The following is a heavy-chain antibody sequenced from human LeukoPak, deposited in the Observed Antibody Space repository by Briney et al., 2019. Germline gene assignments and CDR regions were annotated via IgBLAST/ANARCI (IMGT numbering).Heavy chain of an antibody. Sequence: GGSLRLSCAASGFTFSSYWMSWVRQAPGKGLEWVANIKQDGSEKYYVDSVKGRFTITGDNAKNSLYLRMNSLRAEDTAVYYCAREGLSLDYWGQGTLVTVSS. D-gene: IGHD3-16*02. CDR1: GFTFSSYW. CDR2: IKQDGSEK. V-gene: IGHV3-7*01. CDR3: AREGLSLDY. J-gene: IGHJ4*02.